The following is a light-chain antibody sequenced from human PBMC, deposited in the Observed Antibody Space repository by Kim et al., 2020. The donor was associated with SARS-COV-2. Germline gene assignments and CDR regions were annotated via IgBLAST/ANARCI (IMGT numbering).Light chain of an antibody. V-gene: IGLV3-21*01. CDR1: NIGSKS. J-gene: IGLJ2*01. Sequence: SYELTQPPSVSVAPGKTARITCGGNNIGSKSVHWYQQKPGQAPVLVIYYDSDRPSGIPERFSGSNSGNTATLTISRVEAGDEADYYCQVWESSSDHVVFGRGTQLTVL. CDR2: YDS. CDR3: QVWESSSDHVV.